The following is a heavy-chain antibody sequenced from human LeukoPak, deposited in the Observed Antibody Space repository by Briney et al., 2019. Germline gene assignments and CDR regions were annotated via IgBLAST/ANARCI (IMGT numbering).Heavy chain of an antibody. CDR2: ISSSSSTI. D-gene: IGHD6-19*01. Sequence: GGSLRLSCAASGFTFSSYSMNWVRQTPGKGLEGVSFISSSSSTIYYADSVNGRFTVSRDNAKNSLYRQMNSLRAEDMALYYCAKGLSGWYVGAFDIWGQGTMVTVSS. V-gene: IGHV3-48*01. CDR3: AKGLSGWYVGAFDI. CDR1: GFTFSSYS. J-gene: IGHJ3*02.